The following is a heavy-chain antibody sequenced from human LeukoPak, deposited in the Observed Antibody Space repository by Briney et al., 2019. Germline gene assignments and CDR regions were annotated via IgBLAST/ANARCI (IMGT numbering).Heavy chain of an antibody. V-gene: IGHV4-39*07. CDR2: IFYSGST. CDR3: ARACTSWPFFAFDI. J-gene: IGHJ3*02. D-gene: IGHD2-2*01. CDR1: GGSISSSNYY. Sequence: SETLSLTCTVSGGSISSSNYYWGWIRQPPGKGLEWIGNIFYSGSTYYNPSLKSRVTISVDTSKNQFSLKMSSVTAADTAVYYCARACTSWPFFAFDIWGQGTMVTVSS.